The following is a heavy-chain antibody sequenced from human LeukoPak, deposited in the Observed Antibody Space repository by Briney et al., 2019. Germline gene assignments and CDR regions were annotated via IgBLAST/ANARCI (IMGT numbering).Heavy chain of an antibody. D-gene: IGHD6-19*01. CDR1: GFTFSSYA. CDR3: AKGLGFMPQFDY. CDR2: ISDDGRTT. V-gene: IGHV3-23*01. J-gene: IGHJ4*02. Sequence: GGSLRLSCAASGFTFSSYAMTWVRQAPGKGLEWVSTISDDGRTTYYADSVKGRFTISRDNSKNIVYLQMNSLRAEDTAFYYCAKGLGFMPQFDYWGQGTLVAVSS.